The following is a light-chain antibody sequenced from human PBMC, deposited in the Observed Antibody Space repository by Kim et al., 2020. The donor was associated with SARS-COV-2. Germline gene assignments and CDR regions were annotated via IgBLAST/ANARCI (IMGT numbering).Light chain of an antibody. CDR2: GAS. CDR1: QSVSIN. V-gene: IGKV1-39*01. CDR3: QQTFSTQYS. J-gene: IGKJ2*03. Sequence: DIEMTQSPSALSASVGDRVTITCRATQSVSINLNWYQQRPGKAPRLLIYGASTLQSGVPSRFSGSGSGTGFTLTISSLQPEDFAIYYCQQTFSTQYSFGQGTKREI.